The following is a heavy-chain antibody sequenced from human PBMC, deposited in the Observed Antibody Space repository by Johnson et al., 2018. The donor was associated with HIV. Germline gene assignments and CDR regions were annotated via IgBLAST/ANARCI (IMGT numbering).Heavy chain of an antibody. V-gene: IGHV3-13*01. Sequence: VQLVESGGGLVQPGGSLRLSCAASGFTFSSYDMHWVRQATGQGLEWVSAIGTAGDTYYPGSVKGRFTVSRENAKNSLYLQLNSLRAGDTALYYCTRGESAYYESSGYYSDDAFDIWGQGTMVTVSS. D-gene: IGHD3-22*01. CDR3: TRGESAYYESSGYYSDDAFDI. CDR1: GFTFSSYD. CDR2: IGTAGDT. J-gene: IGHJ3*02.